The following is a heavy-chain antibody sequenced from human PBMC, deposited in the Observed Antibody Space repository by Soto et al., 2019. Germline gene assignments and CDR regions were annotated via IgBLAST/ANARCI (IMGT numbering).Heavy chain of an antibody. CDR3: AKPGEVRYFDWSPNPAN. CDR1: GFTFSSYA. CDR2: ISGSGGST. Sequence: EVQLLESGGGLVQPGGSLRLSCAASGFTFSSYAMSWVRQAPGKVLEWVSAISGSGGSTYYADFVQGRITISRDNSKNTLYLKMTSLRAEDTAVYYCAKPGEVRYFDWSPNPANWGQGTLVTVSS. V-gene: IGHV3-23*01. D-gene: IGHD3-9*01. J-gene: IGHJ4*02.